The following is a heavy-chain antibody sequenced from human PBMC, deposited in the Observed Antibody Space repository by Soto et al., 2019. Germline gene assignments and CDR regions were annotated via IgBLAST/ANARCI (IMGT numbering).Heavy chain of an antibody. Sequence: GGSLRLSCVTSGFTFSDFVMQWVRQAPGKGLEWVAVIWYDGSDKYYADSVKGRFTISRDNSKNTLYLQMNSLRAEDTAVYYCAKDGRGELRYFDWLYGMDVWGQGTTVTVSS. D-gene: IGHD3-9*01. CDR3: AKDGRGELRYFDWLYGMDV. CDR1: GFTFSDFV. J-gene: IGHJ6*02. CDR2: IWYDGSDK. V-gene: IGHV3-30*02.